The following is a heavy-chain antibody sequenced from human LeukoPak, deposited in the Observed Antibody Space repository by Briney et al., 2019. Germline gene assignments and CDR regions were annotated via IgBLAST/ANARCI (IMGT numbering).Heavy chain of an antibody. CDR2: ISYDGSNK. V-gene: IGHV3-30*18. Sequence: GRSLRLSCAASGFTFSSYGMHWVRQAPGKGLEWVEVISYDGSNKYYADSVRGRFTISRDNSKNTLYLQMNSLRAEDTAVYYCAKDLGYYDIPDAFDIWGQGTMVTVSS. J-gene: IGHJ3*02. D-gene: IGHD3-9*01. CDR1: GFTFSSYG. CDR3: AKDLGYYDIPDAFDI.